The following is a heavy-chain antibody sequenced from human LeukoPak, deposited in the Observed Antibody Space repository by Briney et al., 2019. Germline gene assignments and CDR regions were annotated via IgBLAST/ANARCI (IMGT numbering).Heavy chain of an antibody. CDR3: ASGVVVVPAVANWFDP. V-gene: IGHV4-34*01. D-gene: IGHD2-2*01. CDR2: INHSGST. CDR1: GGSFSGYY. J-gene: IGHJ5*02. Sequence: PSETLSLTCAVYGGSFSGYYWSWIRQPPGKGLEWIGEINHSGSTNYNPSLKSRVTKSVDTSKNQFSLKLSSVTAADTAVYYCASGVVVVPAVANWFDPWGQGTLVTVSS.